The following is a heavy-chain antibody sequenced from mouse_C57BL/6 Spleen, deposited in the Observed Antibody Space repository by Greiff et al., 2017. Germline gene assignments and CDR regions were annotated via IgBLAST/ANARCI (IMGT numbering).Heavy chain of an antibody. Sequence: VHLVESGAELVKPGASVKMSCKASGYTFTSYWITWVKQRPGQGLEWIGDIYPGSGSTNYNEKFKSKATLTVDTSSSTAYMQLSSLTSEDSAVYYCARSDGSSSYYFDYWGQGTTLTVSS. D-gene: IGHD1-1*01. J-gene: IGHJ2*01. CDR3: ARSDGSSSYYFDY. CDR1: GYTFTSYW. CDR2: IYPGSGST. V-gene: IGHV1-55*01.